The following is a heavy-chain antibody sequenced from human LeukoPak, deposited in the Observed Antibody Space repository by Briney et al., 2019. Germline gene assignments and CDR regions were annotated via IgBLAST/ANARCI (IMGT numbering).Heavy chain of an antibody. CDR1: GFTFSSYT. V-gene: IGHV3-23*01. CDR2: ITTSDGNT. Sequence: GGSLRLSCAASGFTFSSYTMSWVRQAPGKGLEWVSTITTSDGNTYYADSVKGRFTVSRDNSKNTLFLQMNSLRAEDTAVYYCAKKGIAAAGYYFDYWGQGTLVTVSS. J-gene: IGHJ4*02. CDR3: AKKGIAAAGYYFDY. D-gene: IGHD6-13*01.